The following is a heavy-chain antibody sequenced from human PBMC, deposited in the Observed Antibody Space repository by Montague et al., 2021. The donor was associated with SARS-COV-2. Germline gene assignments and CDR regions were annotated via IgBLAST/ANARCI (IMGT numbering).Heavy chain of an antibody. CDR3: ARVISTVAGANFYFDY. D-gene: IGHD4/OR15-4a*01. Sequence: SETLSLTCTVSGGSISSGSYWGWIRQPPGKGLEWIGTSDHSGITYYSPSLQSRVTISLDTSKNQFSLNLDSVTAADTAMYYCARVISTVAGANFYFDYWGQGTLVTVSS. CDR2: SDHSGIT. CDR1: GGSISSGSY. J-gene: IGHJ4*02. V-gene: IGHV4-38-2*02.